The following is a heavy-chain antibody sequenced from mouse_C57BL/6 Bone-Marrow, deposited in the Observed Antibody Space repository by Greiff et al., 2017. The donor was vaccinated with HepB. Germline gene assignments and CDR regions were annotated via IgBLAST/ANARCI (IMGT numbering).Heavy chain of an antibody. Sequence: VQLQQPGAELVKPGASVKMSCKASGYTFTSYWITWVKQRPGQGLEWIGDIYPGSGSTNYNEKFKSKATLTVDTSSSTAYMQLSSLTSEDSAVYYCAREGVDSNFAWFAYWGQGTLVTVSA. CDR3: AREGVDSNFAWFAY. CDR1: GYTFTSYW. V-gene: IGHV1-55*01. J-gene: IGHJ3*01. CDR2: IYPGSGST. D-gene: IGHD2-5*01.